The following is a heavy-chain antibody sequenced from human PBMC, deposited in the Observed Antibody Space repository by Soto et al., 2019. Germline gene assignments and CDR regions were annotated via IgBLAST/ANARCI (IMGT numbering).Heavy chain of an antibody. CDR1: GASIRTYF. V-gene: IGHV4-4*07. CDR3: ASIGRNYYSGMDV. Sequence: QVQLQESGPGLVKPSETLSLTCTVSGASIRTYFWTWIRQSAGEGLEWLGRIDPSGTTTSNPSLNRRLTKSLDTSPNQFSLSLTSVTAAATAVYFCASIGRNYYSGMDVWGQGTTVIVSS. J-gene: IGHJ6*02. CDR2: IDPSGTT.